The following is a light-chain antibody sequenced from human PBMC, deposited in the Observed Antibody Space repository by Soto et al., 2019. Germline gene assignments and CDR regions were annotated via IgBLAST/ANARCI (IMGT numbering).Light chain of an antibody. V-gene: IGKV2-28*01. CDR2: LGS. J-gene: IGKJ3*01. CDR1: QSLLHSNGYKY. Sequence: DIVMTQSPLSLPVTPGEPASISCRSSQSLLHSNGYKYLDWYLQKPGQSPQLLIYLGSNRASGVPDRFSGSGSGTDFTLKISSVEAEDVGLYYCMQALQTPFTFGPGTKVDIK. CDR3: MQALQTPFT.